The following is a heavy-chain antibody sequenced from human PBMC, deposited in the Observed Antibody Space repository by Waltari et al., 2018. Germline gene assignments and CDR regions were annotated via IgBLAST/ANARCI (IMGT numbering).Heavy chain of an antibody. J-gene: IGHJ6*02. CDR3: ARSGGSGGSLLQSYYYYGMDV. D-gene: IGHD2-15*01. V-gene: IGHV1-69*05. Sequence: QVQLVQSGAEVKKPGSSVKVSCKASGGTFSSYAISWVRQAPGQGLEWMGGIIPIFGTANYAQKFQGRVTITTDESTSTAYMELSSLRSEDTAVYYCARSGGSGGSLLQSYYYYGMDVWGQGTTVTVSS. CDR1: GGTFSSYA. CDR2: IIPIFGTA.